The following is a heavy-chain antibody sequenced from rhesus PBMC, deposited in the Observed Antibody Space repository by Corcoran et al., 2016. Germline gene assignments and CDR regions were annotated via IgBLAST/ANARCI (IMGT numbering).Heavy chain of an antibody. J-gene: IGHJ4*01. CDR1: GGSISSSNW. CDR3: AREGTILVVAP. CDR2: NYGSGGIT. D-gene: IGHD3-40*01. V-gene: IGHV4-93*01. Sequence: QVQLQESGQAVVKPSETLSLTCAVSGGSISSSNWWSWIRQSPGKGLEWMGGNYGSGGITEYNPSRKSRVTISKDTSKNQFSLKLSSVTAADTAVYYWAREGTILVVAPWGQGVLVTVSS.